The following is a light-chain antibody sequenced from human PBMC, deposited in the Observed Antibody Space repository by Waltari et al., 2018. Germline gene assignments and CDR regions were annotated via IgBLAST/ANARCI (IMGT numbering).Light chain of an antibody. CDR3: QQTNSAWT. V-gene: IGKV1-12*01. CDR2: SSS. CDR1: QDISGW. Sequence: DVQMTQSPSSVSASVGDTVTITCRASQDISGWLAWYQQKPGTAPTLLINSSSRLQSGVSSRFRGSGSGTDFTLTISGLQPEDVATYYCQQTNSAWTFGQGTKVDVK. J-gene: IGKJ1*01.